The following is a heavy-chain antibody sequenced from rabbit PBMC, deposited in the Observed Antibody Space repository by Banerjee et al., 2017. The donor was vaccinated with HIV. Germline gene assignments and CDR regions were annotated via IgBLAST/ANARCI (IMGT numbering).Heavy chain of an antibody. V-gene: IGHV1S40*01. D-gene: IGHD1-1*01. Sequence: QSLEESGGDLVTPGGTLTLTCTASGSDISSNAMCWVRQAPGKGLEWIACINTSSRNVVYASWATGRFTISKTSSTTVTLQMTSLTAADTATYFCARDEQASGGYVFNLWGPGTLVTVS. CDR2: INTSSRNV. CDR1: GSDISSNA. CDR3: ARDEQASGGYVFNL. J-gene: IGHJ4*01.